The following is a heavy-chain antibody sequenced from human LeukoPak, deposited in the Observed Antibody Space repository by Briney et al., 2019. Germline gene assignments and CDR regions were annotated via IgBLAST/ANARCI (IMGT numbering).Heavy chain of an antibody. Sequence: QFGGSVRLSCAASGFTFSIYAMNWARQAPGKGLEWVSSISANGGETHYADSVKSRFTISRDNSKNTLYLQINNPRVKDTAVYYCAKRYYDFPLDYWGQGTLVTVSS. J-gene: IGHJ4*02. CDR1: GFTFSIYA. V-gene: IGHV3-23*01. CDR2: ISANGGET. D-gene: IGHD3-3*01. CDR3: AKRYYDFPLDY.